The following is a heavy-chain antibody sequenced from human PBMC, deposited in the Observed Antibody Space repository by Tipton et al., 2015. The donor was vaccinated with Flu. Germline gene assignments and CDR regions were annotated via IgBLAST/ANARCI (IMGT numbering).Heavy chain of an antibody. CDR2: IYYSGST. CDR3: ARDEGRCDFWSGYSHDGLDV. D-gene: IGHD3-3*01. CDR1: GGSISSYY. J-gene: IGHJ6*02. Sequence: TLSLTCTVSGGSISSYYWSWIRQPPGKGLEWIGYIYYSGSTNYNPSLKSRVTISVDTSKNQFSLKLSSVTAADTAVYYCARDEGRCDFWSGYSHDGLDVWGQGPSVTV. V-gene: IGHV4-59*01.